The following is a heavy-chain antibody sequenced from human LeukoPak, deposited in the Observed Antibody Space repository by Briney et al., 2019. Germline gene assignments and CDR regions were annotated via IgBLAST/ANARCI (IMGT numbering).Heavy chain of an antibody. CDR2: INHSGST. Sequence: PSETLSLTCAVYGGSFSGYYWSWIRQPPGKGLEWIGEINHSGSTNYNPSLKSRVTISVDTSENQFSLKLSSVTAADTAVHYCARDIVGYFDYWGQGTLVTVSS. J-gene: IGHJ4*02. CDR1: GGSFSGYY. CDR3: ARDIVGYFDY. V-gene: IGHV4-34*01. D-gene: IGHD2-15*01.